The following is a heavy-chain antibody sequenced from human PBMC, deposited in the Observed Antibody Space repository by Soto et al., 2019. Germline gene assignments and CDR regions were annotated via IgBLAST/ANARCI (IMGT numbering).Heavy chain of an antibody. CDR3: ASPGYCSGGSCEVPFDH. Sequence: GGSLRLSCVASGITFTNYWMNWVRQAPGKGLEWVSSISSSSNYIYYADSVKGRFTISRDNAKNSLYLQMNSLRVEDTAVYYCASPGYCSGGSCEVPFDHWGQGTLVTVSS. J-gene: IGHJ4*02. D-gene: IGHD2-15*01. CDR1: GITFTNYW. CDR2: ISSSSNYI. V-gene: IGHV3-21*01.